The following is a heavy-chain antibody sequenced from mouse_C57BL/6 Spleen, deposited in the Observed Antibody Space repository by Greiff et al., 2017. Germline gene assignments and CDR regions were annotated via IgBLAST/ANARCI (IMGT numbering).Heavy chain of an antibody. CDR1: GYTFTSYG. Sequence: VQLQQSGAELVRPGASVKLSCKASGYTFTSYGMSWVKQRTGQGLEWIGEIYPRSGNTYYNEKFKGKATLTADKSSSTAYMELRSLTSEDSAVYFCARGDRSSLYYAMDYWGQGTSVTVSS. CDR3: ARGDRSSLYYAMDY. CDR2: IYPRSGNT. V-gene: IGHV1-81*01. J-gene: IGHJ4*01. D-gene: IGHD1-1*01.